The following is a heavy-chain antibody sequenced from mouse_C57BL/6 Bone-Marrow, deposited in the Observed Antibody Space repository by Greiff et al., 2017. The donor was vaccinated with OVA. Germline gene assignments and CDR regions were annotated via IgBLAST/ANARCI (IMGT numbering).Heavy chain of an antibody. V-gene: IGHV1-50*01. D-gene: IGHD3-3*01. J-gene: IGHJ1*03. CDR2: IDPSDSYT. CDR1: GYTFTSYW. Sequence: QVQLQQPGAELVKPGASVKLSCKASGYTFTSYWMQWVKQRPGQGLEWIGEIDPSDSYTNYNQKFKGKATLTVDTSSSTAYMQLSSLTSEDSAVYYCARKLEWYFDVWGTGTTVTVSS. CDR3: ARKLEWYFDV.